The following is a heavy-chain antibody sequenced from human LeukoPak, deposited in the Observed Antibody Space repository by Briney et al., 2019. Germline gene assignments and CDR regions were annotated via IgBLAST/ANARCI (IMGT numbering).Heavy chain of an antibody. V-gene: IGHV3-48*03. D-gene: IGHD2-15*01. CDR2: ISSSGSTI. J-gene: IGHJ6*02. Sequence: PGGSLRLSCATSGFTFSSYEMNWVRQAPGKGLEWVSYISSSGSTIYQAGSVKGRFTISRDNAKNSLYLQMNSLRAEDTAAYFCARGGIPKYCSGGTCHSMDVWGQGTTVTDSS. CDR3: ARGGIPKYCSGGTCHSMDV. CDR1: GFTFSSYE.